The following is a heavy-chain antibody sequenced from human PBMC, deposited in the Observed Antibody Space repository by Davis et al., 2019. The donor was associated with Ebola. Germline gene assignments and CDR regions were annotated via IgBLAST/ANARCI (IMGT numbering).Heavy chain of an antibody. CDR1: GYTFTSYS. CDR2: INPSGGNT. Sequence: ASVKVSCKTSGYTFTSYSMHWVRQAPGKGLEWMGMINPSGGNTNIAQKFQNRVTVTTDTSTSTAYMELRSLRSDDTAMYYCARDRYNWNDFDYWGQGTLVTVSS. J-gene: IGHJ4*02. D-gene: IGHD1-20*01. V-gene: IGHV1-46*01. CDR3: ARDRYNWNDFDY.